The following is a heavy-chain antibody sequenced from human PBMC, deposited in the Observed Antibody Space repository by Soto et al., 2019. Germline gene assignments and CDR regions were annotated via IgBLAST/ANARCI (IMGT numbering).Heavy chain of an antibody. CDR3: ARDRSYYYDSSGYPFDY. CDR2: ISADNGDT. CDR1: GYTFDIYG. J-gene: IGHJ4*02. D-gene: IGHD3-22*01. V-gene: IGHV1-18*01. Sequence: QIQLVQSGPEVKKPGASVKVSCKASGYTFDIYGISWVRQVPGQGPEWVGWISADNGDTKYAQRMQGRVTLTTDRATSTAYMELRGLRSDDTAFYYCARDRSYYYDSSGYPFDYWGQGSLVTVSS.